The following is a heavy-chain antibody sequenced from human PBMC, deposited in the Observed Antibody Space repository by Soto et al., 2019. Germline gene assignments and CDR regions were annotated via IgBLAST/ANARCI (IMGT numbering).Heavy chain of an antibody. Sequence: QEQLVQSAAEVKKPGASVKVSCMTSGYTFNDYEINWVRHATGQGLEWIGWMNPNSGETGYAQKFQGRVTMTTSSSLSTAYLELSSLTSYDTAVYYCARIAVPARPRWYNWFDPWGQGTLVTVSS. CDR1: GYTFNDYE. V-gene: IGHV1-8*02. D-gene: IGHD2-21*01. CDR3: ARIAVPARPRWYNWFDP. J-gene: IGHJ5*02. CDR2: MNPNSGET.